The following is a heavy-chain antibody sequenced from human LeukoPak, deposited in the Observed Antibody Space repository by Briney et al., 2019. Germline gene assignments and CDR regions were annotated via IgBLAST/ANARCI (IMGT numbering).Heavy chain of an antibody. D-gene: IGHD6-19*01. CDR1: GYTFTCYY. CDR2: INPNSGGT. J-gene: IGHJ5*02. V-gene: IGHV1-2*02. CDR3: SRVKGQWAVQFGWFDP. Sequence: ASVKVSCKASGYTFTCYYMHWVRQAPGQGLEWMGWINPNSGGTNYAQKFQGRVTMTRDTSISTAYMELSRLRSDDTAVYYCSRVKGQWAVQFGWFDPWGQGTLVTVSS.